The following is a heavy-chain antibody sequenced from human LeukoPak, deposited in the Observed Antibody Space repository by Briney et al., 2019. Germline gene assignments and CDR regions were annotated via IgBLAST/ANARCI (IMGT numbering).Heavy chain of an antibody. Sequence: GGSLRLSCAASGFTVSSYSMNWVRQAPGKGLEWVSSISSSSSYIYYADSVKGRFTISRDNAKNSLYLQMNSLRAEDTAVYYCARIHRDGYKSLDYWGQGTLVTVSS. CDR3: ARIHRDGYKSLDY. D-gene: IGHD5-24*01. CDR2: ISSSSSYI. J-gene: IGHJ4*02. V-gene: IGHV3-21*01. CDR1: GFTVSSYS.